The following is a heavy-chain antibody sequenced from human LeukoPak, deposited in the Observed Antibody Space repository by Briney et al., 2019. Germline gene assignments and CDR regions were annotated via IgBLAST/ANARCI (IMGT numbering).Heavy chain of an antibody. CDR2: ISYDGSNK. CDR1: GFTFSSYG. CDR3: AKFPLDSDYYLSYYFDY. D-gene: IGHD3-22*01. J-gene: IGHJ4*02. V-gene: IGHV3-30*18. Sequence: GGSLRLSCAASGFTFSSYGMHWVRQAPGKGLEWVAVISYDGSNKYYADSVKGRFTISRDNSNNTLYLQVTSLSTEDTALYYCAKFPLDSDYYLSYYFDYWGQGTLVTVSS.